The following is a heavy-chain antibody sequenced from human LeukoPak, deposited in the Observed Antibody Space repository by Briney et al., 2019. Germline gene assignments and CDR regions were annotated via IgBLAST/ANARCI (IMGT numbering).Heavy chain of an antibody. CDR1: GYSFTSYW. D-gene: IGHD3-16*01. J-gene: IGHJ6*03. CDR2: IYPGDSDT. CDR3: ARFISVGDYGPFMDV. Sequence: KPGESLKISCKGSGYSFTSYWIGWVRQMPGKGLEWMGIIYPGDSDTRYSPSFQGQVTISADKSISTAYLQWSSLKASDTAMYYCARFISVGDYGPFMDVWGKGTTVTVSS. V-gene: IGHV5-51*03.